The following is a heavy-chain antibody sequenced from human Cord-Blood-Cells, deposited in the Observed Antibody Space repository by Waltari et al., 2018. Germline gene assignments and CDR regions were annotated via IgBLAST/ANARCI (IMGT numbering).Heavy chain of an antibody. D-gene: IGHD3-22*01. J-gene: IGHJ6*02. CDR1: GGSISSYY. Sequence: QVQLQESGPGLVKPSETLSLTCTVSGGSISSYYWSWLRQPAGKGLEWIGHIYTSGSTNYNPSLKSRVTMSVDTSKNQFSLKLSSVTAADTAVYYCARDRRYYDSSGYYYYYGMDVWGQGTTVTVSS. CDR2: IYTSGST. V-gene: IGHV4-4*07. CDR3: ARDRRYYDSSGYYYYYGMDV.